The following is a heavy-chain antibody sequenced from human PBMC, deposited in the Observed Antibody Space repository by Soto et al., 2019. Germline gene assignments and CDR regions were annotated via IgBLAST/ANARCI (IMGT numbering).Heavy chain of an antibody. CDR1: GYTFTSNG. CDR2: ISAYNGNT. CDR3: ARVAGYGSGSRHFDN. J-gene: IGHJ4*02. D-gene: IGHD3-10*01. V-gene: IGHV1-18*01. Sequence: SVKVTCKDSGYTFTSNGSRWVRQAPGQGLEWMGWISAYNGNTNYAQKFQGRVTVTTDRSTHTGYLELNRLTSDDTALYYCARVAGYGSGSRHFDNWGQGTLVTVSS.